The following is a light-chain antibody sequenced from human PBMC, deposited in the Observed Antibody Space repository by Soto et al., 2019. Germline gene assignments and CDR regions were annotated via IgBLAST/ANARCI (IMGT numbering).Light chain of an antibody. CDR2: DAS. Sequence: EIVLTQPPGTLSLSPGERATLSCRASQSVSSSYLAWYQQKPGQAPRLLIYDASNRATGIPARFSGGGSGTDFTLTISSLEPEDFATYYCQQLNSYPLTFGGGTKVDIK. CDR1: QSVSSSY. CDR3: QQLNSYPLT. J-gene: IGKJ4*01. V-gene: IGKV3-20*01.